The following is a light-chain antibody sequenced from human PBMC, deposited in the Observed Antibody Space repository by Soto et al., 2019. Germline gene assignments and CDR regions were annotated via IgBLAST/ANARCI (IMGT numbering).Light chain of an antibody. CDR2: KAS. Sequence: DIQMTQSPSTLSASIGDRVTITCRASQSIDGWLAWYQQKPGKAPKLLIYKASTLQLGVPSRFSGSGSGTEFTLTISGLQPDDFATYYCQHYNPYSRMFGQGTKVDVK. J-gene: IGKJ1*01. CDR1: QSIDGW. V-gene: IGKV1-5*03. CDR3: QHYNPYSRM.